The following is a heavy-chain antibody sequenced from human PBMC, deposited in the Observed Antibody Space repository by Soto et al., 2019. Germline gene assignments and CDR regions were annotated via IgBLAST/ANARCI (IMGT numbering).Heavy chain of an antibody. J-gene: IGHJ4*02. V-gene: IGHV1-3*01. CDR1: GYTFTSYA. Sequence: ASVKVSCKASGYTFTSYAMHWVRQAPGQRLDWMGWINAGNGNTKYSQKFQGRVTITRDTSASTAYMELSSLRSEDTAVYYCAREGSSGWQGFDYWGQGTLVTVSS. CDR3: AREGSSGWQGFDY. D-gene: IGHD6-19*01. CDR2: INAGNGNT.